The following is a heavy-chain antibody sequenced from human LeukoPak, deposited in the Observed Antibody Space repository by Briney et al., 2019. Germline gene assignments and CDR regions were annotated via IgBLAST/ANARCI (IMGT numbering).Heavy chain of an antibody. CDR3: ARGANLEYSSSWSLFR. V-gene: IGHV1-69*05. CDR1: GYTLTAYY. D-gene: IGHD6-13*01. CDR2: IIPIFGTA. J-gene: IGHJ4*02. Sequence: ASVKVSCKASGYTLTAYYIYWVRQAPGQGLEWMGRIIPIFGTANYAQKFQGRVTITTDESTSTAYMELSSLRSEDTAVYYCARGANLEYSSSWSLFRWGQGTLVTVSS.